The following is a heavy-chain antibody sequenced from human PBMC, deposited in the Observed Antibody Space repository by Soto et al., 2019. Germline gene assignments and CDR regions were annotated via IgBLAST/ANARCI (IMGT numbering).Heavy chain of an antibody. V-gene: IGHV3-23*01. CDR2: VSGSGDST. CDR3: AKDRVWCGPFGY. J-gene: IGHJ4*02. D-gene: IGHD2-21*01. CDR1: GFTFNNYA. Sequence: EVQLLESGGGLVQPGGSVRLSCAASGFTFNNYAMTWVRQAPGKGLEWVSAVSGSGDSTYYADSVKGRFTISRDNSKNTVYLQMNCLRAEDTAVYYCAKDRVWCGPFGYWGQGTLVTVSS.